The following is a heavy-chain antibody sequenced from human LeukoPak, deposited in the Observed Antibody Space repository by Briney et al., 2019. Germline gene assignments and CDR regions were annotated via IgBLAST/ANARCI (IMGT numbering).Heavy chain of an antibody. CDR2: INPNSGGK. CDR3: ARAPDILTPTYDY. CDR1: GYTFTGYY. J-gene: IGHJ4*02. D-gene: IGHD3-9*01. Sequence: GASVTLSCKASGYTFTGYYIHWVRQAPGHGLEWMGWINPNSGGKNYAQKFQGRVTMTRDTSISTAYMELSSLRSDDTAVYYCARAPDILTPTYDYWGQGTLVTVSS. V-gene: IGHV1-2*02.